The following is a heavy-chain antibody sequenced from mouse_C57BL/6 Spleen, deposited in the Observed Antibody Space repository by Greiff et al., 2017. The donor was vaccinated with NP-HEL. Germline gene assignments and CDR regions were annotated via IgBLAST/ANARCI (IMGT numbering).Heavy chain of an antibody. CDR3: ASPNTAVVAGDWDFDV. D-gene: IGHD1-1*01. Sequence: EVQLVESGGGLVKPGGSLKLSCAASGFTFSSYAMSWVRQTPEKRLEWVATISGGGSYTYYPDNVKGRFTISRDNAKNNLYLQMSHLKSEDTAMYYCASPNTAVVAGDWDFDVWGTGTTVTVS. CDR2: ISGGGSYT. V-gene: IGHV5-4*01. CDR1: GFTFSSYA. J-gene: IGHJ1*03.